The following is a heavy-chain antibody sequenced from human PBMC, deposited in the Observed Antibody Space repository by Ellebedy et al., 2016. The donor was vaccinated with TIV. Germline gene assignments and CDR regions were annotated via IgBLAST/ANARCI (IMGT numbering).Heavy chain of an antibody. D-gene: IGHD5-12*01. J-gene: IGHJ4*02. CDR3: ARDNGGGYSGYIYSDY. CDR1: GYTFTSYG. V-gene: IGHV1-18*04. CDR2: ISAYNGNT. Sequence: ASVKVSCKASGYTFTSYGISWVRQAPGQGLEWMGWISAYNGNTNYAQKFQGRVTMTRDTSTSTAYMELSRLTSDDTAVYYCARDNGGGYSGYIYSDYWGQGTLVTVSS.